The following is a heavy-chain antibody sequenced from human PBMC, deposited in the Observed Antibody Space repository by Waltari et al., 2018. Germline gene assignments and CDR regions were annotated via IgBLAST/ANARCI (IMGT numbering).Heavy chain of an antibody. J-gene: IGHJ4*02. Sequence: QVQLVQSGAEVKKPGASVKVSCTASGSHFTSYDINGGRQATGQGIEWMGWMNPNSGNTGYAQKFQGRVTMTRNTSISTAYMELSSLRSEDTAVYYCARAGIVGASDYWGQGTLVTVSS. CDR3: ARAGIVGASDY. D-gene: IGHD1-26*01. CDR2: MNPNSGNT. V-gene: IGHV1-8*01. CDR1: GSHFTSYD.